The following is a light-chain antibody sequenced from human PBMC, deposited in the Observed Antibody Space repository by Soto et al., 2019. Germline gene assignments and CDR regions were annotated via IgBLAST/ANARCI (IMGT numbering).Light chain of an antibody. J-gene: IGKJ1*01. CDR3: QQYSSPPWT. CDR1: QSFSSW. V-gene: IGKV1-5*03. Sequence: DIQMTQSPSTLSASIGDRVTITCRASQSFSSWLAWYQQKPGKAPKLRIYKTSSLESGVPSRFSGSASGTEFTLTISSLQPDDFATYYCQQYSSPPWTFGQGTEVEIK. CDR2: KTS.